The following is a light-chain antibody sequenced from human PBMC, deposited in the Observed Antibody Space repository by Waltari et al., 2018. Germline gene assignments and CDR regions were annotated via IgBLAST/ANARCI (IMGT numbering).Light chain of an antibody. CDR1: QNISTS. Sequence: DIQMTQSPSSVSASVGDRVTITCRASQNISTSLNWYQQKPGKAPKLLVHAASSLYSGVPSRFSGSGSGTDFTLTISSLQPEDFTTYYCQQSYSTPRLTFGGGTKV. CDR3: QQSYSTPRLT. CDR2: AAS. V-gene: IGKV1-39*01. J-gene: IGKJ4*01.